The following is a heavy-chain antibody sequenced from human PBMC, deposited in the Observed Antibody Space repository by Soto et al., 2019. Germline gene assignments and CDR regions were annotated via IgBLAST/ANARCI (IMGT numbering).Heavy chain of an antibody. CDR2: IYYSGST. Sequence: SETLSLTCTVSGGSISSSSYYWGWIRQPPGKGLEWIGSIYYSGSTYYNPSLKSRVTISVDTSKNQFSLKLSSVTAADTAVYYCARAHWNDVKIDYWGQGTLVTVSS. J-gene: IGHJ4*02. CDR1: GGSISSSSYY. V-gene: IGHV4-39*01. D-gene: IGHD1-1*01. CDR3: ARAHWNDVKIDY.